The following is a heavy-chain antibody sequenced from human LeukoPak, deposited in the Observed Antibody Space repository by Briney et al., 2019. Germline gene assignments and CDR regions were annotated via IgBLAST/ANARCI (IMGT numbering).Heavy chain of an antibody. CDR2: ISSSSSTI. J-gene: IGHJ4*02. CDR1: GFTFSSYS. V-gene: IGHV3-48*01. Sequence: PGGSLRLSCAASGFTFSSYSMNWVRQAPGKGLEWVSYISSSSSTIYYADSVKGRFTISRDNAKNSLYLQMNSLRAEDTAVYYCARDEGRFLEWLSHFDYWGQGTLVTVSS. CDR3: ARDEGRFLEWLSHFDY. D-gene: IGHD3-3*01.